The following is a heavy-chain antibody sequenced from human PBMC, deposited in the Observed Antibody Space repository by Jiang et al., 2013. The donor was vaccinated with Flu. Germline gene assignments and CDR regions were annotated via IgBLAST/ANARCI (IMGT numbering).Heavy chain of an antibody. CDR3: ARGTVVTPSDY. Sequence: SGAEVKKPGASVKVSCKASGYTFTTYGISWVRQAPGQGLEWMGWISAYDGDTGYAQKFQGRVTMTGNTSISTAYMHLTNLRSDDTAVYYCARGTVVTPSDYWGQGTRVIVSS. CDR2: ISAYDGDT. J-gene: IGHJ4*02. D-gene: IGHD4-23*01. V-gene: IGHV1-18*01. CDR1: GYTFTTYG.